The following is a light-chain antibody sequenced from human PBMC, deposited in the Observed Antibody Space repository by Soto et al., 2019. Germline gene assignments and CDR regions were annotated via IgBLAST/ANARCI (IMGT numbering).Light chain of an antibody. CDR2: EVT. J-gene: IGLJ2*01. CDR1: GSDVASYDY. Sequence: QSALTQPPSASGSPGQSVTISCTGTGSDVASYDYVSWYQQHPGKAPKLIIYEVTTRPSGVPDRFSASKSGTTAALTFSGLQAEDEAEYYCSSYADTNNLVFGGGPKVTVL. V-gene: IGLV2-8*01. CDR3: SSYADTNNLV.